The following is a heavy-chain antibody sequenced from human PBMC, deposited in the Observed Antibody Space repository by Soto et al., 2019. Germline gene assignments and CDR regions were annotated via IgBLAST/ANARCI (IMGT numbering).Heavy chain of an antibody. V-gene: IGHV4-61*01. D-gene: IGHD5-12*01. CDR3: ARDSLALFDS. Sequence: SETLSLTCTVSEGSVSSGSYYWTWIRQPPGKGLEWIGNIYSSGSTLYNPSLKSRVIISVEQSMNQFSLKLSSVTAADPAVYYCARDSLALFDSWGQGTLVTVSS. CDR2: IYSSGST. CDR1: EGSVSSGSYY. J-gene: IGHJ4*02.